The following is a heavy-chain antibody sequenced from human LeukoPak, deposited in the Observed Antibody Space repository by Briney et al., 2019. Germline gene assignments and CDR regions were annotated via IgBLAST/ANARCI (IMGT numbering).Heavy chain of an antibody. J-gene: IGHJ2*01. CDR2: IYYSGST. D-gene: IGHD3-9*01. CDR3: ARGYYDILTGYFFYWYFDL. V-gene: IGHV4-61*05. Sequence: PSETLSLTCTVSGGSISSSSYYWGWIRQPPGKGLEWIGYIYYSGSTNYNPSLKSRVTMSVDTSKNQFSLKLSSVTAADTAVYYCARGYYDILTGYFFYWYFDLWGRGTQVTVSS. CDR1: GGSISSSSYY.